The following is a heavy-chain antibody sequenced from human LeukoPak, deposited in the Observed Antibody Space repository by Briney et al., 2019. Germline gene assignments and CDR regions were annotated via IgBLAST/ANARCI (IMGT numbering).Heavy chain of an antibody. CDR1: GFTFSSYW. D-gene: IGHD6-13*01. CDR2: INSDGSST. Sequence: GGSLRLSCAASGFTFSSYWMHWVRQAPAKGLVWVSRINSDGSSTSYADSVKGRFTISRDNAKNTLYLQMNSLRAEDTAVYYCARGGIESPLGYWGQGTLVTVSS. V-gene: IGHV3-74*01. J-gene: IGHJ4*02. CDR3: ARGGIESPLGY.